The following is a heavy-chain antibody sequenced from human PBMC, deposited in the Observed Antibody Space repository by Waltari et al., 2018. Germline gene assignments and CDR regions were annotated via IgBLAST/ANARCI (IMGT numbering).Heavy chain of an antibody. CDR2: VIPILGTA. D-gene: IGHD3-22*01. CDR3: ARGVMTTGRSSALLNY. J-gene: IGHJ4*02. CDR1: GGTFSSYA. Sequence: QVQLVQSGAEVKKPGSSVKVSCKASGGTFSSYAISWVRQAPGQGLALMGGVIPILGTANCAQKVQVRVTSTRNTSISTAYMELSSLRSEDTAVYYCARGVMTTGRSSALLNYWGQGTLVTGSS. V-gene: IGHV1-69*05.